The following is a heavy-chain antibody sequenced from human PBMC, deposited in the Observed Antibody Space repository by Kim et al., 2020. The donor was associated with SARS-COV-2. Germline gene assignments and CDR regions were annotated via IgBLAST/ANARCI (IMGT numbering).Heavy chain of an antibody. Sequence: TSYAQRFQGRGTMPRDTSTSTVYMELSSMRSEDTAVYYCAREAGSGWSDYWGQGTLVTVSS. CDR3: AREAGSGWSDY. J-gene: IGHJ4*02. V-gene: IGHV1-46*01. CDR2: T. D-gene: IGHD6-19*01.